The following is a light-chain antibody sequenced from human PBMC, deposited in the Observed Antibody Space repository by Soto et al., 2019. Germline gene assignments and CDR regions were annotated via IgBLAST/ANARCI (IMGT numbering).Light chain of an antibody. CDR1: SSNIGAGYD. CDR3: QSYDSSLSGFYV. CDR2: GNS. J-gene: IGLJ1*01. Sequence: QSALTQPPSVSGAPGQRVTISCTGSSSNIGAGYDVHWYQQLPGTAPKLLIYGNSNRPSGVPDRFSGSKSGTSASLAITGLQAEDEADYYCQSYDSSLSGFYVFGTGTKLPS. V-gene: IGLV1-40*01.